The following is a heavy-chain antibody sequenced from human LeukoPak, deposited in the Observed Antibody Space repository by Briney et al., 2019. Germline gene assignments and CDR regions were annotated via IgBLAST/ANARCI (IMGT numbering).Heavy chain of an antibody. CDR2: IDGDGTLK. CDR3: ARDYISGWFGKGAD. D-gene: IGHD6-19*01. J-gene: IGHJ1*01. CDR1: GFTFRSYT. V-gene: IGHV3-21*06. Sequence: GRSLRLSCSGSGFTFRSYTMAWVRQAPGKGLEWVSSIDGDGTLKYYADSLKGRFTISRDNANNSVYLQMNSLTADDACLYFCARDYISGWFGKGADWGKGTRVLVSS.